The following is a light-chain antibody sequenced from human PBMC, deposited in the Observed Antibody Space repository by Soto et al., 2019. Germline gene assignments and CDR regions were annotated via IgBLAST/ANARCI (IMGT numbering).Light chain of an antibody. Sequence: DIQMTQSPSTLPASVGDRVTITCRASQTIGNWLAWYQQKPGKVPKLLIYNVSSLESGVPSWFSGSGSGTEFTLTISSLQPDDFATYYCQQCNFYWTFGQGTKVEIK. CDR2: NVS. CDR1: QTIGNW. J-gene: IGKJ1*01. V-gene: IGKV1-5*03. CDR3: QQCNFYWT.